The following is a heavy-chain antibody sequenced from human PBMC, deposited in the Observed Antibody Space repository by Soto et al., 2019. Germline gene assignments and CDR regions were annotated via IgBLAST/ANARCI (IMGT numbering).Heavy chain of an antibody. D-gene: IGHD6-13*01. CDR1: GFTFSGYA. CDR3: ARQKVAAGEHYYYYGMDV. J-gene: IGHJ6*02. Sequence: GGSLRLSCAASGFTFSGYAMHWVRQAPGKGLEWVAVISYDGSNKYYADSVKGRFTISRDNSKNTLYLQMNSLRAEDTAVYYCARQKVAAGEHYYYYGMDVWGQGTTVTVSS. V-gene: IGHV3-30-3*01. CDR2: ISYDGSNK.